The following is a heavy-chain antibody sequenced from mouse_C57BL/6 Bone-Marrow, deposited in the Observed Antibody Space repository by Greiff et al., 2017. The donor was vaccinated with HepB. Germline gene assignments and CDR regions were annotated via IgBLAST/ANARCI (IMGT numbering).Heavy chain of an antibody. V-gene: IGHV1-4*01. D-gene: IGHD2-2*01. CDR3: ALTMVTTFYYAMDY. CDR2: INPSSGYT. J-gene: IGHJ4*01. CDR1: GYTFTSYT. Sequence: QVQLQQSGAELARPGASVKMSCKASGYTFTSYTMHWVKQRPGQGLEWIGYINPSSGYTKYNQKFKYKATLTADKSSSTAYMQLSSLTSEDSAVYYGALTMVTTFYYAMDYWGQGTSVTVSS.